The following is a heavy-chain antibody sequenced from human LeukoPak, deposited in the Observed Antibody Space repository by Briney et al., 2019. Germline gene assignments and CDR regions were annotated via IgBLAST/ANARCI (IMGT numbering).Heavy chain of an antibody. CDR3: ARGKYTSFDN. CDR2: TYYRSKWSF. CDR1: GDSLFTNSVA. D-gene: IGHD2-2*01. V-gene: IGHV6-1*01. J-gene: IGHJ4*02. Sequence: SQTLSLTCAISGDSLFTNSVAWNWIRQSPSRGLEWLGRTYYRSKWSFDYALSVKSRITISADTSKNHSSLQLSSVTPDDTALYYCARGKYTSFDNWGQGTLVTVSS.